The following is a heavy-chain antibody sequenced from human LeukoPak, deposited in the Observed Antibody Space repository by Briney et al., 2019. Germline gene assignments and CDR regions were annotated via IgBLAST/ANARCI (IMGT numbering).Heavy chain of an antibody. CDR1: GYTFTSYY. D-gene: IGHD7-27*01. Sequence: ASVKVSCKASGYTFTSYYMHWVRQAPGQGLEWMGIINPSGGSTSYAQKFQGRVTMTRDTSTSTVYMELSSLRSGDTAVYYCARVTGALVLDYWGQGTLVTVSS. J-gene: IGHJ4*02. V-gene: IGHV1-46*01. CDR3: ARVTGALVLDY. CDR2: INPSGGST.